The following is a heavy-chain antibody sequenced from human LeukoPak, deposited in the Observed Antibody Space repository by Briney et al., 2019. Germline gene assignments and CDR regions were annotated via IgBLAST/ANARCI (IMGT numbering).Heavy chain of an antibody. D-gene: IGHD3-3*01. CDR2: ISAYNGNT. CDR1: GYTFTSYG. J-gene: IGHJ5*02. Sequence: ASVKVSCKASGYTFTSYGISWVRQAPGQGLEWMGWISAYNGNTNYAQKLQGRVTMTTDTSTSTAYMELRSLRSDDTAVYYCARVNPYYDFWSGYYHNWFDPWGQGTLVTVSS. CDR3: ARVNPYYDFWSGYYHNWFDP. V-gene: IGHV1-18*01.